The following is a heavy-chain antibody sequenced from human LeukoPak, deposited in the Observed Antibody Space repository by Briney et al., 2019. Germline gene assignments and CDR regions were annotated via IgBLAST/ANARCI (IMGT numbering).Heavy chain of an antibody. CDR3: AKDMYSSGWYGGYYYYYGMDV. CDR2: IRYDGSNK. J-gene: IGHJ6*02. V-gene: IGHV3-30*02. Sequence: GGSLRPSCAASGFTFSSYGMHWVRQAPGKGLEWVAFIRYDGSNKYYADSVKGRFAISRDNSKNTLYLQMNSLRAEDTAVYYCAKDMYSSGWYGGYYYYYGMDVWGQGTTVTVSS. CDR1: GFTFSSYG. D-gene: IGHD6-19*01.